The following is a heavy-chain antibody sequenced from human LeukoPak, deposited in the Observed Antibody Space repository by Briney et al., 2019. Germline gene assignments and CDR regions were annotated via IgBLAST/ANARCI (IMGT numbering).Heavy chain of an antibody. V-gene: IGHV6-1*01. D-gene: IGHD2-15*01. J-gene: IGHJ5*02. CDR2: TYYRSKWYN. CDR1: GDSVSSNSAA. CDR3: ARDPVGYCSGGSCWTRGWFDP. Sequence: SQTLSLTCAISGDSVSSNSAAWNWIRQSPSRGLEWRGRTYYRSKWYNDYAVSVKSRITSNPDTSKNQFSLQLNSVTPEDTAVYYCARDPVGYCSGGSCWTRGWFDPWGQGTLVTVSS.